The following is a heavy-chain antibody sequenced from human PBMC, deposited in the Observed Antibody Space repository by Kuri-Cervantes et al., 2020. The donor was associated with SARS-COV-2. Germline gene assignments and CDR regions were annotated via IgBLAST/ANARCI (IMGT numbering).Heavy chain of an antibody. V-gene: IGHV4-34*01. CDR1: GGSFSGYY. CDR3: ARDPRYLARGGGFDY. J-gene: IGHJ4*02. D-gene: IGHD3-9*01. CDR2: INHSGST. Sequence: SETLSLTCAAYGGSFSGYYWSWFRQPPGKGLEWIGEINHSGSTNYNPPLKSRVTISVDTSKDQFSLKLCSVTAADTAVYYCARDPRYLARGGGFDYWGKGTLVTVSS.